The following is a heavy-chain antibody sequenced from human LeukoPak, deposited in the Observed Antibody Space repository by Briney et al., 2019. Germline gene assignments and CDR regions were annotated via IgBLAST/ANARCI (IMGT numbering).Heavy chain of an antibody. CDR1: GGSISSSNW. CDR3: AVLIGYDIPLSY. D-gene: IGHD3-9*01. Sequence: SETLSLTCAVSGGSISSSNWWSWVRQTPGKGLEWIGEIYHSGSTNYNPSLKSRVTISLDKSKNQFSLKLSSVTAADTAVYYCAVLIGYDIPLSYWGQGTLVTVSS. J-gene: IGHJ4*02. CDR2: IYHSGST. V-gene: IGHV4-4*02.